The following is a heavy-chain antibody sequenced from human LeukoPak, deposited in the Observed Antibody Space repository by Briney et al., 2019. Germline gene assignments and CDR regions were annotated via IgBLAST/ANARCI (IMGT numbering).Heavy chain of an antibody. CDR1: GGSFSGYY. J-gene: IGHJ3*02. CDR2: INHSGST. D-gene: IGHD4-23*01. CDR3: ASDYGGNSDDAFDI. Sequence: PSETLSLTCAVYGGSFSGYYWSWLRQPPGKGLEWIGGINHSGSTNYNPSLKSRVTISVDTSKNQFSLKLSSVTAADMAVYYCASDYGGNSDDAFDIWGQGTMVTVSS. V-gene: IGHV4-34*01.